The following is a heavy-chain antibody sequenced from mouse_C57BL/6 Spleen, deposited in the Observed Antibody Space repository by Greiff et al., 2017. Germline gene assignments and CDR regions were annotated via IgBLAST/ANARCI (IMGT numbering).Heavy chain of an antibody. J-gene: IGHJ3*01. CDR1: GYSITSGYY. CDR2: ISYDGSN. V-gene: IGHV3-6*01. Sequence: EVKLMESGPGLVKPSQSLSLTCSVTGYSITSGYYWNWIRQFPGNKLEWMGYISYDGSNNYNPSLKNRISITRDTSKNQFFLKLNSVTTEDTATYYCARDHDGYYAWFAYWGQGTLVTVSA. D-gene: IGHD2-3*01. CDR3: ARDHDGYYAWFAY.